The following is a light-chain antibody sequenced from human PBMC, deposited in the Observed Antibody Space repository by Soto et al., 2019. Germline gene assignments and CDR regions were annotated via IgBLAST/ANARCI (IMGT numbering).Light chain of an antibody. J-gene: IGKJ2*01. Sequence: EIVLTQSPGTLSLSPGERATLSCRASQSVSSSYLAWYQRKPGQAPRLLIYGASSRATGIPDRFSGSGSGTDFTLTISRLEPEDFAVYYCQQYGGSPRTCGQGTKLEIK. V-gene: IGKV3-20*01. CDR1: QSVSSSY. CDR3: QQYGGSPRT. CDR2: GAS.